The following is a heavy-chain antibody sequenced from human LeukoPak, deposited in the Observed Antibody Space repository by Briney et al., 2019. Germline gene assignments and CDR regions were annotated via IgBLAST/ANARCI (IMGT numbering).Heavy chain of an antibody. CDR2: IREDGSEK. Sequence: GGSLRLSCAASGFTFSAHWMSWVRQAPGKGLERVANIREDGSEKYYVDSVKGRFTISRDIAKNSLYLQMNSLRAEDTAVYYCARDLYSQFWGQGTLVTVSS. V-gene: IGHV3-7*01. CDR1: GFTFSAHW. CDR3: ARDLYSQF. D-gene: IGHD2-21*01. J-gene: IGHJ4*02.